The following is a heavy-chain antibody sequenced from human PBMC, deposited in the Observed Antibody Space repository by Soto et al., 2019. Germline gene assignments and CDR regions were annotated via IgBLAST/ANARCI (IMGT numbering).Heavy chain of an antibody. J-gene: IGHJ4*02. CDR1: GLTVSSNY. CDR2: IYSSGYT. CDR3: ARVQQKDFFDY. D-gene: IGHD2-15*01. Sequence: PGGSLRLSCAASGLTVSSNYMSWVRQAPGKGLEWVSMIYSSGYTDYADSVKGRFTISRDNSKNTLFLQMNSLRVEDTAVYYCARVQQKDFFDYWDPGSLVTVFS. V-gene: IGHV3-53*01.